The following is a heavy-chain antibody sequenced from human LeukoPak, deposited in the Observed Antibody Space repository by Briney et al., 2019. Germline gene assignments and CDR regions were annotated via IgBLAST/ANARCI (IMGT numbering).Heavy chain of an antibody. J-gene: IGHJ4*02. CDR2: IRYDGSNK. V-gene: IGHV3-30*02. CDR1: GFTFSSYA. Sequence: GGSLRLSCAASGFTFSSYAMHWVRQAPGKGLEWVAFIRYDGSNKYYADSVKGRFTISRDNSKNTLYLQMNSLRAEDTAVYYCAKGPKYSSSSVYWGQGTLVTVSS. D-gene: IGHD6-6*01. CDR3: AKGPKYSSSSVY.